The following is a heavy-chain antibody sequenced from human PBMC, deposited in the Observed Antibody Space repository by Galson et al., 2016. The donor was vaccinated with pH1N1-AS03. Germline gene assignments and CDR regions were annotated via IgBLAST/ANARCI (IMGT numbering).Heavy chain of an antibody. J-gene: IGHJ3*02. CDR1: GFSFNDHA. V-gene: IGHV3-9*01. CDR3: AKAERGGYYFRLTFEI. D-gene: IGHD3-22*01. Sequence: SLRLSCAASGFSFNDHALHWVRRAPGKGLEWVSGISWDGSNTDYADSVKGRFTISRDNAKNSLHLQINSLRPEDTALYYCAKAERGGYYFRLTFEIWGQGTMVTVSS. CDR2: ISWDGSNT.